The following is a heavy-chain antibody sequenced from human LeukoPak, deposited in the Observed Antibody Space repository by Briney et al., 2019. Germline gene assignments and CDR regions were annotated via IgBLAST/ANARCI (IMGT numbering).Heavy chain of an antibody. CDR3: ARDLGGYYYDSHR. CDR1: GCTFSNYN. CDR2: ISSSSSYI. V-gene: IGHV3-21*01. D-gene: IGHD3-22*01. J-gene: IGHJ4*02. Sequence: TGGSLRLSCAASGCTFSNYNMNWVRQTPGKGLEWVSSISSSSSYIYYADSVKGRFTISRDNAKNSLYLQMNSLRAEDTAVYYCARDLGGYYYDSHRWGQGTLVTVSS.